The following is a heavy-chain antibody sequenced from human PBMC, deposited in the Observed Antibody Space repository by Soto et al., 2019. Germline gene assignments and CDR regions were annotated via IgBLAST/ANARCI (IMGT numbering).Heavy chain of an antibody. V-gene: IGHV4-4*02. J-gene: IGHJ4*02. CDR3: SSDKGGDTPLDY. CDR2: IYHSGST. CDR1: GGSISSSNW. D-gene: IGHD3-16*01. Sequence: QVQLQESGPGLVKPSGTLSLTCAVSGGSISSSNWWSWVRQPPGKGLEWIGEIYHSGSTNYNPSLKSRATISVDKSKNQRALKLSSVTAADTAVYYCSSDKGGDTPLDYWGQGTLVTVSS.